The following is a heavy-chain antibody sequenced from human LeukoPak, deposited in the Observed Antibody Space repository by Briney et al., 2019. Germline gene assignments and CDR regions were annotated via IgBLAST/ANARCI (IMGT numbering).Heavy chain of an antibody. CDR2: IYTSGST. D-gene: IGHD5-24*01. CDR3: ARRMATVTDAFDS. J-gene: IGHJ3*02. CDR1: GGSISSGSYY. V-gene: IGHV4-61*02. Sequence: PSETLSLTCTVSGGSISSGSYYWSWIRQPAGKGLEWIGRIYTSGSTIYNPSLKSRATISLDTSKNQFSLKLSSVTAADTAVYYCARRMATVTDAFDSWGRGTMVSVSS.